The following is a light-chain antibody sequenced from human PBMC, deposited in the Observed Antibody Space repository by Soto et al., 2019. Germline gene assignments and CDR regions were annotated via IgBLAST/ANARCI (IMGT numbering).Light chain of an antibody. CDR1: SGHISYF. V-gene: IGLV4-60*02. J-gene: IGLJ3*02. Sequence: QLVLTQSSSASASLGSSVKLTCTLSSGHISYFIAWHQQQPGKAPRYLMKLEGIGSYTKGSGVPDRFSGSSSGADRYLTISNLQFEDEADYYCETCDSNTHTVFGGGTKLTVL. CDR2: LEGIGSY. CDR3: ETCDSNTHTV.